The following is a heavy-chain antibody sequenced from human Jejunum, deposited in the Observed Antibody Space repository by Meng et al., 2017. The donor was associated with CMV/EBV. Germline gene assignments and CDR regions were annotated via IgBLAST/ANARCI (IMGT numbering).Heavy chain of an antibody. J-gene: IGHJ3*02. CDR2: IKLDGSDQ. D-gene: IGHD1-26*01. Sequence: SWPALGFRVSTYWMSRLRKAPGKWLEWVANIKLDGSDQHCAHSVQGRFTTSRDNAKHSLYLKMNSLRAEETALYYCVRGGAPFDMWGQGTTVTVSS. CDR3: VRGGAPFDM. V-gene: IGHV3-7*01. CDR1: GFRVSTYW.